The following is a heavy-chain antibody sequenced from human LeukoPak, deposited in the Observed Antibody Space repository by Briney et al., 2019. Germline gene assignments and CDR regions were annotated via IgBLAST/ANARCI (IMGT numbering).Heavy chain of an antibody. CDR1: GGSFSGYY. Sequence: PSETLSLTCQVYGGSFSGYYWSWIRQPPGKGLEWIGEINHSGSTNYNPSLKSRVTISVDTSKNQFSLKLSSVTAADTAVYYCARRGVVPAARRQFDYWGQGTLVTVPS. V-gene: IGHV4-34*01. J-gene: IGHJ4*02. CDR3: ARRGVVPAARRQFDY. D-gene: IGHD2-2*01. CDR2: INHSGST.